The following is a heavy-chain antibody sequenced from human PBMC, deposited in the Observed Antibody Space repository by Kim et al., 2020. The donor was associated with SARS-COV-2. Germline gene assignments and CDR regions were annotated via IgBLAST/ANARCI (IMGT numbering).Heavy chain of an antibody. Sequence: GESLKISCQGSGYNFARYWIALARQVPGKGLEWMGMVYAGDSDARYSPSFQGQVTISVDKSINTAYHQWNSLKASDSALYYCSKKGGEFFDYWGQGTLLTVSS. CDR3: SKKGGEFFDY. V-gene: IGHV5-51*01. CDR1: GYNFARYW. CDR2: VYAGDSDA. J-gene: IGHJ4*02. D-gene: IGHD3-16*01.